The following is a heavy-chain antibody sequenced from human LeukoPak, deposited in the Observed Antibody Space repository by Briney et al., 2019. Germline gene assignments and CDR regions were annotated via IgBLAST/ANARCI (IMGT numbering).Heavy chain of an antibody. CDR3: ARHRNWFDR. V-gene: IGHV4-59*08. J-gene: IGHJ5*02. Sequence: PSETLSLTCTVSGGYISSYYWSWIRQPPGRGLEWVGYIYYSGSTNYNPSLKSRVTISVDTSKNQFSLNLRSVTAADTAVYYCARHRNWFDRWGQGTLVTVSS. CDR1: GGYISSYY. CDR2: IYYSGST.